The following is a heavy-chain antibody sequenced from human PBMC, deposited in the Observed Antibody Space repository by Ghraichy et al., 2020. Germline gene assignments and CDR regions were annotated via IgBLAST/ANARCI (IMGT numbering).Heavy chain of an antibody. CDR2: INHSGST. D-gene: IGHD5-12*01. Sequence: SETLSLTCAVYGGSFSGYYWSWIRQPPGKGLEWIGEINHSGSTNYNPSLKSRVTISVDTSKNQFSLKLSSVTAADTAVYYCARGRGYSGYDRKTSRTFDIWGQGTMVTVSS. CDR1: GGSFSGYY. V-gene: IGHV4-34*01. CDR3: ARGRGYSGYDRKTSRTFDI. J-gene: IGHJ3*02.